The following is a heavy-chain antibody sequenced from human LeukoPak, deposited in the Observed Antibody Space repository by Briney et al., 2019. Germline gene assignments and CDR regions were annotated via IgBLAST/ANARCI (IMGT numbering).Heavy chain of an antibody. CDR1: GGSFSGHY. CDR2: INHSGST. J-gene: IGHJ6*03. CDR3: ARRYGSGSRFAHYYYYYYMDV. Sequence: SETLSLTCAVYGGSFSGHYWSWIRQPPGKGLERIGEINHSGSTNYNPSLKSRVTISVDTSKKQFSLKLSSVTAADTAVYYCARRYGSGSRFAHYYYYYYMDVWGKGTTVTISS. D-gene: IGHD3-10*01. V-gene: IGHV4-34*01.